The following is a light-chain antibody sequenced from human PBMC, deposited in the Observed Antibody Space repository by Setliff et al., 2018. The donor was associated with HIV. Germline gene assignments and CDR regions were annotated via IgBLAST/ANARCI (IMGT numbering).Light chain of an antibody. CDR2: GDN. CDR3: QSYDRSLSGSV. Sequence: QSVLTQPPSVSGAPGQGVTISCTGSSSNIAAGHDVNWYQQLPGTAPKLLIYGDNNRPSGVPDRFSASKSGTSAYLAITGLQAEDEADYYCQSYDRSLSGSVFGGGTQLTVL. CDR1: SSNIAAGHD. J-gene: IGLJ2*01. V-gene: IGLV1-40*01.